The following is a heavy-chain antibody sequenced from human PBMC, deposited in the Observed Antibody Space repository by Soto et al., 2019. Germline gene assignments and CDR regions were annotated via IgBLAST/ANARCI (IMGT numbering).Heavy chain of an antibody. D-gene: IGHD5-12*01. CDR1: GFMFSSYA. V-gene: IGHV3-23*01. Sequence: GGSLRLSCAASGFMFSSYAMSWVRQAPGKGLEWVAAISGSGGSTYYADSVKGRFTISRDNSKNTLYLQMNSLRAEDTAVYYWAKASHLTDSGYGSFDDWGQGTLVTVSS. CDR3: AKASHLTDSGYGSFDD. J-gene: IGHJ4*02. CDR2: ISGSGGST.